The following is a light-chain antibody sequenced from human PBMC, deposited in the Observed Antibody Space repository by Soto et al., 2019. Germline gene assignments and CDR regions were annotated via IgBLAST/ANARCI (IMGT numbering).Light chain of an antibody. J-gene: IGKJ1*01. Sequence: EIVMTQSPATLSVSPGERATLSCRASQSVSSNLAWYQQKPGQAPRLLIYGASTMATGIPARFSGSGSGTEFTLIISSMQSEDVAVYYCQQYNKWPPWTFGQGTKVEIK. CDR3: QQYNKWPPWT. CDR1: QSVSSN. CDR2: GAS. V-gene: IGKV3-15*01.